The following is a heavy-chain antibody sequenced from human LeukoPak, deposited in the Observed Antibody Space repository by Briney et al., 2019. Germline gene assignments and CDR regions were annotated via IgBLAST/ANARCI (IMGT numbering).Heavy chain of an antibody. Sequence: PGGSLRLSCAASGFTFSSYSMNWVRQAPGKGLEWVSCISSSSSTIYYADSVKGRFTISRDNAKNSLYLQMNSLRAEDTAVYYCARYYDSSGYIYPWGQGTMVTVSS. J-gene: IGHJ3*01. V-gene: IGHV3-48*01. CDR2: ISSSSSTI. CDR1: GFTFSSYS. D-gene: IGHD3-22*01. CDR3: ARYYDSSGYIYP.